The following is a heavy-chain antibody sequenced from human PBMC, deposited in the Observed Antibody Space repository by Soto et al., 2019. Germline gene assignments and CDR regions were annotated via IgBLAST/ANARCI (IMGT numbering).Heavy chain of an antibody. J-gene: IGHJ4*02. V-gene: IGHV1-46*01. CDR2: INPSGGGT. CDR1: GYTFSNYY. D-gene: IGHD3-3*01. CDR3: ARDGDPIFGVDYDY. Sequence: QVQLVQSGAEVKKPGASVKVSCKASGYTFSNYYIHWVRQAPGQGLEWVGIINPSGGGTTYAQKFQGRVTMTSDTSTSTVYMELSILRSEDTAVYYCARDGDPIFGVDYDYWGQGTLVTVSS.